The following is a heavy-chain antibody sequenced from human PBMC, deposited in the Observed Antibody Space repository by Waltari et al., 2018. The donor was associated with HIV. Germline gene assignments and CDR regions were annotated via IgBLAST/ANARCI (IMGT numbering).Heavy chain of an antibody. J-gene: IGHJ5*02. CDR3: VRDYDSSGYYSANWFDP. V-gene: IGHV3-74*01. Sequence: EVQLVESGGSLVQPGGSLRLSCVASGFTFRSYWLHWVRQGPGRGLVWVSRINNDGSNTNYADSVKGRFTISRDNAKNTLYLQMNSLRAEDTAVYSCVRDYDSSGYYSANWFDPWGQGTLVTVSS. D-gene: IGHD3-22*01. CDR1: GFTFRSYW. CDR2: INNDGSNT.